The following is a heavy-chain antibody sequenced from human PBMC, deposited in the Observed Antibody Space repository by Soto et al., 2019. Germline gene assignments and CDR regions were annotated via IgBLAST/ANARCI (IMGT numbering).Heavy chain of an antibody. D-gene: IGHD5-12*01. Sequence: GASVKVSCKASGHTFTSYGISWVRQAPGQGLEWMGWISAYNGNTNYAQKLQGRVTMTTDTSTSTAYMELRSLRSDDTAVYYCAREKYGTDIVATNNYYYGMDVWGQGTTVTVSS. V-gene: IGHV1-18*01. CDR1: GHTFTSYG. J-gene: IGHJ6*02. CDR2: ISAYNGNT. CDR3: AREKYGTDIVATNNYYYGMDV.